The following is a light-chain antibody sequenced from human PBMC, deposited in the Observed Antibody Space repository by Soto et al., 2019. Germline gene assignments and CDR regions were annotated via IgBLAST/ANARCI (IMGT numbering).Light chain of an antibody. CDR3: SSFAGGGNPVL. CDR1: SSDGGGYNY. J-gene: IGLJ2*01. Sequence: QSVLTQPPSASGSLGQSVTISCTGTSSDGGGYNYVSWHQQHPGKAPKVMIFEVTKRPTGVPDCFSGSKSGNTASLTVSGLQAEDEADYYCSSFAGGGNPVLLGGGTKLTVL. CDR2: EVT. V-gene: IGLV2-8*01.